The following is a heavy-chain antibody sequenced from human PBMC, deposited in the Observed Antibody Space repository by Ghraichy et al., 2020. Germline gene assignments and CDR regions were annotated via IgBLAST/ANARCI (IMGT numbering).Heavy chain of an antibody. J-gene: IGHJ4*02. D-gene: IGHD3-22*01. CDR3: TRDFYYDSGSGHYYSDD. Sequence: GGSLRLSCAASEFTFTGYSMNWVRQAPGKGLEWLAYITSSSSAIYYADSVRGRFTVSRDNAKNSLYLQMNSLRAEDTAVYYCTRDFYYDSGSGHYYSDDWGQGTLVTVS. CDR1: EFTFTGYS. CDR2: ITSSSSAI. V-gene: IGHV3-48*01.